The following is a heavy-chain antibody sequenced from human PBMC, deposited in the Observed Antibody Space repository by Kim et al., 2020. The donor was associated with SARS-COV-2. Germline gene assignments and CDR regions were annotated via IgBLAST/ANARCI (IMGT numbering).Heavy chain of an antibody. Sequence: GASVKGRFTIARDDSKNTAYLQMNSLKTEDTAVYYCTSHPEVGGYDRVTYWGQGTLVTVSS. CDR3: TSHPEVGGYDRVTY. V-gene: IGHV3-73*01. D-gene: IGHD5-12*01. J-gene: IGHJ4*02.